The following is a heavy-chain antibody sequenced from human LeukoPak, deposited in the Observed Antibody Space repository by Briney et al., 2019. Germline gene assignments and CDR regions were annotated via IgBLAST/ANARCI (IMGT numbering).Heavy chain of an antibody. V-gene: IGHV3-48*03. CDR1: GFTFSNYE. CDR2: ISSSGSDI. CDR3: ARAPPNCGGDCGHFDY. Sequence: QPGGSLRLSCAASGFTFSNYEMHWVRQAPGKGLEWVSYISSSGSDIYYADSVKGRFTISRDNAKNTLYLQMNSLRAEDTALYYCARAPPNCGGDCGHFDYWGQGTLVTVSS. J-gene: IGHJ4*02. D-gene: IGHD2-21*02.